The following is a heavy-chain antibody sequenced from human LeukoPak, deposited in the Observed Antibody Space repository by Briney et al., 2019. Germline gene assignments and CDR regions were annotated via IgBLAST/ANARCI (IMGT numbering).Heavy chain of an antibody. CDR3: ARDPLSSTSCPDY. J-gene: IGHJ4*02. CDR1: GFTFSSYS. V-gene: IGHV3-21*01. D-gene: IGHD2-2*01. Sequence: GGSLRLSCAASGFTFSSYSMNWVGQAPGKGLEWVSSISSSSSYIYYADSVKGRFTISRDNVKNSLYLQMNSLRAEDTAVYYCARDPLSSTSCPDYWGQGTLVTVSS. CDR2: ISSSSSYI.